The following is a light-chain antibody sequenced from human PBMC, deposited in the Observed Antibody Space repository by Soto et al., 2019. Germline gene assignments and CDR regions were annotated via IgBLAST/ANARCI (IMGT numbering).Light chain of an antibody. CDR3: QQYGSSPWT. Sequence: EIVLTQSPGTLSLSPGERATLSCRASQSVSSSYLAWYQQKPGQAPRPLIYGASSRAFGIPDRFSGSGSGTDCTLTISRLEPEDCAVYYCQQYGSSPWTVGQGTKVEIK. J-gene: IGKJ1*01. V-gene: IGKV3-20*01. CDR2: GAS. CDR1: QSVSSSY.